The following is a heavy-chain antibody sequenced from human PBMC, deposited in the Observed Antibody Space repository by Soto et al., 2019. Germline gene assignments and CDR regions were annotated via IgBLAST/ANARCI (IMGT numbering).Heavy chain of an antibody. CDR1: GFRIRSYV. CDR3: ARWGTTGGLDV. J-gene: IGHJ1*01. Sequence: QVQLAESGGGVVQPGTSLRVSCVGSGFRIRSYVIHWVRQAPGKGLEWVALTSYDGSDKYYGDSVRGRFTISRDNSRNTVDLQMDSLRLEYTALYYCARWGTTGGLDVWGQGTLVSVSS. D-gene: IGHD3-16*01. V-gene: IGHV3-33*05. CDR2: TSYDGSDK.